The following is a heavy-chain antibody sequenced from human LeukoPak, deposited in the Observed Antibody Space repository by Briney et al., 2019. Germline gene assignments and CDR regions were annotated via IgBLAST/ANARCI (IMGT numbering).Heavy chain of an antibody. Sequence: PSETLSLTCTVSGGSISSSSYYWGWIRQPPGKGLEWIGSIYYSGSTYYNPSLKSRVTISVDTSKNQFSLKLSSVTAADTAVYYCARGWVAAAETFDYWGQGTLVTVSS. V-gene: IGHV4-39*07. CDR2: IYYSGST. CDR1: GGSISSSSYY. J-gene: IGHJ4*02. CDR3: ARGWVAAAETFDY. D-gene: IGHD6-13*01.